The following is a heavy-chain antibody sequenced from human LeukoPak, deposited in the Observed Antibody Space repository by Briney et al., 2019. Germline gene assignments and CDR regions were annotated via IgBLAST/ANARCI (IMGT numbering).Heavy chain of an antibody. CDR3: ARSPPTYWYFDL. V-gene: IGHV3-11*01. Sequence: GGSLRLSCAASGFTFSDYYMSWIRQAPGEGLEWVSYISSSGSTIYYADSVKGRFTISSDNAKNSLYLQMNSLRAEDTAVYYCARSPPTYWYFDLWGRGTLVTVSS. J-gene: IGHJ2*01. CDR1: GFTFSDYY. CDR2: ISSSGSTI.